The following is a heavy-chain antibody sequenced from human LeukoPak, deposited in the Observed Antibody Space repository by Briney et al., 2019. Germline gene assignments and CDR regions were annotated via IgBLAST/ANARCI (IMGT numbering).Heavy chain of an antibody. D-gene: IGHD3-22*01. CDR3: ARVPYYYDSSGYEPRTDAFDI. Sequence: SETLSLTCAVYGGSFSGYYWSWIRQPPGKGLEWIGEINHSGSTNYNPSLKSRVTISVDTSKNQFSLKLSSVTAADTAVYYCARVPYYYDSSGYEPRTDAFDIWGQGTMVTVSS. V-gene: IGHV4-34*01. J-gene: IGHJ3*02. CDR2: INHSGST. CDR1: GGSFSGYY.